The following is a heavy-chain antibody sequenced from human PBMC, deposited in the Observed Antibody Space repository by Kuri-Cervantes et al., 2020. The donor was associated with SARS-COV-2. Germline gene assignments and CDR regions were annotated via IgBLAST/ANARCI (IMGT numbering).Heavy chain of an antibody. J-gene: IGHJ6*03. V-gene: IGHV3-30*02. CDR3: AKLFGKAAAGNRYYYYYMDV. D-gene: IGHD6-13*01. Sequence: GESLKISCATSGFTFSSYGMHWVRQAPGKGLEWVTFIRYDGSNQYYGDSVKGRFTISRDSSKNTLYLQMNSLRAEDTAVYYCAKLFGKAAAGNRYYYYYMDVWGKGTTVTVSS. CDR1: GFTFSSYG. CDR2: IRYDGSNQ.